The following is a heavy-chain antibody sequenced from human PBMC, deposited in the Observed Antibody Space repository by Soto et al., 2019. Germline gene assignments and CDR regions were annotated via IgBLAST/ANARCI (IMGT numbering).Heavy chain of an antibody. J-gene: IGHJ5*02. CDR2: ISSSSSTR. V-gene: IGHV3-48*01. CDR3: ARHPERIAQIGWFDP. D-gene: IGHD6-13*01. CDR1: GFTFSSYS. Sequence: EVQLVESGGGLVQPGGSLRLSCAASGFTFSSYSMNWVRQAPGKGLEWVSYISSSSSTRYSADSEKGRFTISRDNAKNSLYLQMNSLRAEETAVYYCARHPERIAQIGWFDPWGQGTLVTVSS.